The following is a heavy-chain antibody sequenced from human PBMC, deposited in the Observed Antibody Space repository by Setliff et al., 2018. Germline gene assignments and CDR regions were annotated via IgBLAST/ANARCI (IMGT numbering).Heavy chain of an antibody. CDR3: ARYDSSGYSENYYFDY. Sequence: SETLSLTCTVSGDSISSGDSYWSWIRQPPGKGLEWIGCVYYSGNTYYSPSLKSRVTMFVDTSKNQFSLMLYSVTAADTAIYYCARYDSSGYSENYYFDYWGQGTLVTVSS. J-gene: IGHJ4*02. D-gene: IGHD3-22*01. CDR1: GDSISSGDSY. V-gene: IGHV4-39*07. CDR2: VYYSGNT.